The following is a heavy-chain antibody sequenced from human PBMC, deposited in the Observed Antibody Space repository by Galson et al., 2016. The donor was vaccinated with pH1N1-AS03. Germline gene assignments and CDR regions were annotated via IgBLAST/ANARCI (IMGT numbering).Heavy chain of an antibody. CDR3: ARDGGKITLGGFYAFDL. CDR2: IYYSGST. V-gene: IGHV4-59*11. D-gene: IGHD3-16*01. CDR1: GVSTRSHY. Sequence: LSLTCTVSGVSTRSHYWSWIRQPPGKGLEWIGYIYYSGSTNYNPSLKSRVTISVDTSKNQLSLKLSSVTAADTALYFCARDGGKITLGGFYAFDLWGQGTMVAISS. J-gene: IGHJ3*01.